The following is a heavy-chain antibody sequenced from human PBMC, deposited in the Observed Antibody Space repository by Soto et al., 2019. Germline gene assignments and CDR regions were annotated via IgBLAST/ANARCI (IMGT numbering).Heavy chain of an antibody. CDR3: ATHSSGWADAFDI. V-gene: IGHV4-59*08. CDR1: GGSISSYY. J-gene: IGHJ3*02. Sequence: SETLSLTCTVSGGSISSYYWSWIRQPPGKGLEWIGYIYYSGSTNYNPSLKSRVTISVDTSKNQFSLKLSSVTAADTAVYYCATHSSGWADAFDIWGQGTMVTVSS. CDR2: IYYSGST. D-gene: IGHD6-19*01.